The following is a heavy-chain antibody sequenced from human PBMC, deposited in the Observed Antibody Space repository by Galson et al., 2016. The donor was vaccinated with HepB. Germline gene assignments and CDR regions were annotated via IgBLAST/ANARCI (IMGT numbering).Heavy chain of an antibody. J-gene: IGHJ4*02. CDR3: AKEDGGSGSYLEY. V-gene: IGHV3-30*18. CDR2: ISKDGRIK. CDR1: GFIFSSYG. D-gene: IGHD3-10*01. Sequence: SLRLSCAASGFIFSSYGMHWVRQAPGKGLEWVSVISKDGRIKNYAESEKGRFTISRDNSMNTLYLQMNTLRVEDTAVYYCAKEDGGSGSYLEYWGQGTLVTVSS.